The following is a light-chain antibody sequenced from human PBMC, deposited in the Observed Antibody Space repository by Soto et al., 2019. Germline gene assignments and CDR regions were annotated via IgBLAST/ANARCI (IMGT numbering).Light chain of an antibody. J-gene: IGKJ1*01. Sequence: DIQMTQSPSSVSASVGDRVTITCRASQVISTWLAWYQQKPGQAPKLLIYAASVLESGVPSRFSGSGSGTEFTLTISSLQPDDFATYYCQQYNSYSWTFGQGTKVDIK. CDR2: AAS. V-gene: IGKV1D-16*01. CDR3: QQYNSYSWT. CDR1: QVISTW.